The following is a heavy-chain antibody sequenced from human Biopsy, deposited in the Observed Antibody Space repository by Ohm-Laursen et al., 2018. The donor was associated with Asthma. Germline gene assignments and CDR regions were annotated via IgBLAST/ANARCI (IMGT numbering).Heavy chain of an antibody. D-gene: IGHD3-3*01. CDR1: GFSFNSYG. CDR2: MSFDGRQT. Sequence: SLRLSCTASGFSFNSYGMHWVRQAPGKGLEWVAVMSFDGRQTYYADSVKGRFTISRDNSRNTLYLQMNSLRAEDTAVYYCAKERYYDFWSGYPIWGQGTMVTVSS. V-gene: IGHV3-30*18. J-gene: IGHJ3*02. CDR3: AKERYYDFWSGYPI.